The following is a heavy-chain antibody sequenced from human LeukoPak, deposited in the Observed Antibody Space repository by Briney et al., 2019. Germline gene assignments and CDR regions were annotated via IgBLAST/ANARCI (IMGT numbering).Heavy chain of an antibody. CDR3: ARAGDIVVVPAAIGNAFDI. D-gene: IGHD2-2*02. CDR1: GGSISSYY. J-gene: IGHJ3*02. CDR2: IYYSGST. V-gene: IGHV4-59*01. Sequence: SETLSLTCTASGGSISSYYWSWIRQPPGKGLEWIGHIYYSGSTNYNPALKSRVTISVDTSKNQFSLKLSSVTAADTAVYYCARAGDIVVVPAAIGNAFDIWGQGTMVTVSS.